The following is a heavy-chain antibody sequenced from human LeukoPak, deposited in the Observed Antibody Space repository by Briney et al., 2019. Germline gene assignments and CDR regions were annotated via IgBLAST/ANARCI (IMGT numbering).Heavy chain of an antibody. V-gene: IGHV3-23*01. J-gene: IGHJ3*02. CDR1: GFTLSSYA. Sequence: PGGSLRLSCAASGFTLSSYAMSWVRQAPGKGLEWVSAISDTGNTYHADSVKGRFTISRDSSKNTLYLQMNSLRAEDTAVYYCAKDNGPDKAFDIWGQGTMVTVSS. CDR2: ISDTGNT. CDR3: AKDNGPDKAFDI.